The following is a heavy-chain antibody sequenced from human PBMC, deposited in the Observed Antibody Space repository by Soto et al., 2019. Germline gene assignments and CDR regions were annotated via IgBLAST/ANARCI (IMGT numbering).Heavy chain of an antibody. J-gene: IGHJ6*02. D-gene: IGHD3-22*01. CDR1: CGSISSYY. CDR2: IYYSGST. Sequence: LSLTCTVSCGSISSYYWSWIRQPPGKGLEWIGYIYYSGSTNYNPSLKGRVTISVDTSKNQFSLKLSSVTAADTAVYYCARERWNYDSSGYWYYGMDVWGQGTTVTVSS. CDR3: ARERWNYDSSGYWYYGMDV. V-gene: IGHV4-59*01.